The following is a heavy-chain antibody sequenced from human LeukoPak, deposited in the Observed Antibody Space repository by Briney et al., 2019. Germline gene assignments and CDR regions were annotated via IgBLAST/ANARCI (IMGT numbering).Heavy chain of an antibody. CDR3: ASGT. CDR2: ISGSGDST. D-gene: IGHD1-26*01. Sequence: GGSLRLSCAASGFTFNSYAMCWLRQAPGKGLEWISVISGSGDSTHYADSVKGRFTISRDNSRNTLYLQMDSLRAEDTAVYYCASGTWGQGTLVTVSS. V-gene: IGHV3-23*01. J-gene: IGHJ5*02. CDR1: GFTFNSYA.